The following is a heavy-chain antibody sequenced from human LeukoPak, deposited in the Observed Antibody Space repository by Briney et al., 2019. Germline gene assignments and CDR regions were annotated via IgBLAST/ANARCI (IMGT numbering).Heavy chain of an antibody. J-gene: IGHJ4*02. CDR1: GYSISSGYY. V-gene: IGHV4-38-2*01. CDR3: ARSTYTIATGSVDY. CDR2: FYHSEST. D-gene: IGHD6-13*01. Sequence: SETLSLTCAVSGYSISSGYYWGWIRQPPGKGLEWTGSFYHSESTHYNPSLKSRITISVDTSKNQFSLKLSSVTAADTAVYYCARSTYTIATGSVDYWGQGTLVTVSS.